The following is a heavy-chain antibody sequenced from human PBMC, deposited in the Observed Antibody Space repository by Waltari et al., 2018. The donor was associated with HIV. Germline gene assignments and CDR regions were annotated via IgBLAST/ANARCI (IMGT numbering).Heavy chain of an antibody. CDR1: GLTFNSYS. CDR3: ASETGTRNAYWYFDL. Sequence: VHGGGSLRLSCAASGLTFNSYSMNWVRQAPGKGLEWVSYISSSSSTIYYADSVKGRFTISRDNAKNSLYLQMNSLRAEDTAVYYCASETGTRNAYWYFDLWGRGTLVTVSS. J-gene: IGHJ2*01. D-gene: IGHD3-9*01. V-gene: IGHV3-48*01. CDR2: ISSSSSTI.